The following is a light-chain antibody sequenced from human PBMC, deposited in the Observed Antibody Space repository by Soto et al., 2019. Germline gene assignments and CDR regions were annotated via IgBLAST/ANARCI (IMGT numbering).Light chain of an antibody. CDR2: GNI. CDR3: QSYDSTLSDRYV. V-gene: IGLV1-40*01. J-gene: IGLJ1*01. CDR1: SSNIGAGYD. Sequence: QSVLTQPPSVSGAPGQRVTISCTGSSSNIGAGYDVHWYQQRPGTGPKLLILGNINRPSGVPDRFSGSKSGTSASLAITGLQAEDEGDYYCQSYDSTLSDRYVFGTGTKVTVL.